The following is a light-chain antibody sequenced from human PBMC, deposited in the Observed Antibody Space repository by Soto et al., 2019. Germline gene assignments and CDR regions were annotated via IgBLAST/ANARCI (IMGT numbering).Light chain of an antibody. CDR2: LGS. V-gene: IGKV2-28*01. CDR1: QSLLHSNGYNY. CDR3: MQDLQTPPGAT. Sequence: DIVMTQSPLSLPVTPGEPASISCRSSQSLLHSNGYNYLDWYLQKPGQSPQLLIYLGSNRASGVPDRFSGSGSGTDFTLKISRVEAEDVGVYYCMQDLQTPPGATFGQGTKLEIK. J-gene: IGKJ2*01.